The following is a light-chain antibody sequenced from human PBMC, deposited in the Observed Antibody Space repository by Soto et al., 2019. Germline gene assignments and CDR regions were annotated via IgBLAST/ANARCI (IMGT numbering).Light chain of an antibody. V-gene: IGKV3-20*01. CDR3: HQYGTAPLT. Sequence: EVVLTQSPGTRSLSPGERATLSCRASQSVAANYLAWYQQKRGQAPRVLIYGASSRATGIPDRFSGSGSGTDFTLTISRLEPEDFSVYYCHQYGTAPLTFGPGTKVDIK. J-gene: IGKJ3*01. CDR2: GAS. CDR1: QSVAANY.